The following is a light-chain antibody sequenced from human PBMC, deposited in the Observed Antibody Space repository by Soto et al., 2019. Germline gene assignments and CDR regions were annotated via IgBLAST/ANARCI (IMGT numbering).Light chain of an antibody. CDR1: SSDVGGYNY. J-gene: IGLJ1*01. V-gene: IGLV2-14*03. Sequence: SVLTQPSSVYGSPGQSITISCTGTSSDVGGYNYVFWYQHPPGKAPKLMIYDVTNRPSGVSNRFSGSKSGNTASLTISGLQAEDEADYYCTSYTSSSTYVFGTGTKVTVL. CDR3: TSYTSSSTYV. CDR2: DVT.